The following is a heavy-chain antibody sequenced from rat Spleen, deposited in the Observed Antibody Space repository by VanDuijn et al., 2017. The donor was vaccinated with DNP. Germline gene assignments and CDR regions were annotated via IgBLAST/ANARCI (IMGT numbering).Heavy chain of an antibody. CDR1: GFTFKNHD. Sequence: EVHLVESGGGLVQPGRSLKLSCAASGFTFKNHDMAWVRQAPGKGLEWVASTIGSGGNSYYPDSVKGRFTISRDNSKSSLYLHMSSLRSEDTATYYCVRQRVMYTTATGFAYWGQGTLVSVSS. D-gene: IGHD1-6*01. J-gene: IGHJ3*01. CDR3: VRQRVMYTTATGFAY. CDR2: TIGSGGNS. V-gene: IGHV5-25*01.